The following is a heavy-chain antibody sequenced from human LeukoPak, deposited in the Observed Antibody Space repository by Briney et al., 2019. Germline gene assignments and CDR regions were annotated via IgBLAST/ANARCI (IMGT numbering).Heavy chain of an antibody. Sequence: ASVKVSCKASGYTFTSYGISWVRQAPGQGLEWMGWISAYNGNTNYAQKLKGRVTMTTDTSTSTAYMELRSLRSDDTAVYYCARGATVNPYYYGSGSYADYWGQGTLVTVSS. D-gene: IGHD3-10*01. CDR3: ARGATVNPYYYGSGSYADY. CDR1: GYTFTSYG. V-gene: IGHV1-18*01. J-gene: IGHJ4*02. CDR2: ISAYNGNT.